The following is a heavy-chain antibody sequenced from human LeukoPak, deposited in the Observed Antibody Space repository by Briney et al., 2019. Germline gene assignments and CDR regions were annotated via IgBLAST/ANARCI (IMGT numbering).Heavy chain of an antibody. CDR1: GYTFTSYG. Sequence: GASVKVSCKASGYTFTSYGISWVRQAPGQGLEWMGGIIPIFGTANYAQKFQGRVTITADESTSTAYMELSSLRSEDTAVYYCARARYYYDSSGYWYLDYWGQGTLVTVSS. D-gene: IGHD3-22*01. V-gene: IGHV1-69*13. CDR2: IIPIFGTA. CDR3: ARARYYYDSSGYWYLDY. J-gene: IGHJ4*02.